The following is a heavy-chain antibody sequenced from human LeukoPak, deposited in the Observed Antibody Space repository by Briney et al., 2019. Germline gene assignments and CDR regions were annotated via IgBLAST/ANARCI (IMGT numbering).Heavy chain of an antibody. D-gene: IGHD3-22*01. CDR2: ISGGGGST. Sequence: PGGSLRLSCTASGFTFSSHAMSWVRQAPGVGLEWVSAISGGGGSTWYADSVKGRFTISRDNSKNTLYMQMNSLRAEDTAVYYCAKDSYDSSGSRYDYWGQGTLVTVSS. V-gene: IGHV3-23*01. CDR3: AKDSYDSSGSRYDY. J-gene: IGHJ4*02. CDR1: GFTFSSHA.